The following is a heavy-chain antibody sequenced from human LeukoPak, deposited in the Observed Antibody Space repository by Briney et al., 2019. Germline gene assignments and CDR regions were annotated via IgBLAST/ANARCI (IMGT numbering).Heavy chain of an antibody. D-gene: IGHD5-12*01. V-gene: IGHV3-33*06. CDR3: AKDGLYGGYTTFDY. CDR2: IWYDGSNK. Sequence: GGSLRLSCAASGFTFSTYGMHWVRQAPGKGLEWVAVIWYDGSNKYYADSVKGRFTISRDNSKNTLYLQMKSLRAEDTAVYYCAKDGLYGGYTTFDYWGQGTLVTVSS. J-gene: IGHJ4*02. CDR1: GFTFSTYG.